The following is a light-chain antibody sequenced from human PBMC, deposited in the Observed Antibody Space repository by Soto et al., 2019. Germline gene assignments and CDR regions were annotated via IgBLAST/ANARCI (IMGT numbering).Light chain of an antibody. Sequence: EMVLTQSPGTLSLSPVERATLSCRASQSISSNSLAWYQQKPGQAPRLLIYGASSRATGIPDRFSGSGSGTDFTLTISRLEPEDFAVYYCQQYGSSPLTFGGGTKVDIK. CDR3: QQYGSSPLT. CDR1: QSISSNS. J-gene: IGKJ4*01. CDR2: GAS. V-gene: IGKV3-20*01.